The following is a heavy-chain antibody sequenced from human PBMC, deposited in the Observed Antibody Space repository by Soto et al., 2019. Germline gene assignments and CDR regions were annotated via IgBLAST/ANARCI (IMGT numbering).Heavy chain of an antibody. CDR3: ARAGCDGGSCYTLVGLRYGMDV. J-gene: IGHJ6*02. CDR1: GFTFSSYV. V-gene: IGHV3-30-3*01. Sequence: QVQLVESGGGVVQPGRSLRLSCAASGFTFSSYVMYWVRQAPGEGLEWVAVISYDGNNKYYADSVKGRFTISRDNSKNTLYLQMNSLRAEDTAVYYCARAGCDGGSCYTLVGLRYGMDVWGQGTTVTVSS. D-gene: IGHD2-15*01. CDR2: ISYDGNNK.